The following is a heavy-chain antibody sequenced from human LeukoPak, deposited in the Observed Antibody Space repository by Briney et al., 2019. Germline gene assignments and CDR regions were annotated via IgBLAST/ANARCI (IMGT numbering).Heavy chain of an antibody. Sequence: GGSLRLSCAASGFTFSSYSMNWVRQAPGKGLEWVSYISSSSSTIYYADSVKGRFTISRDNAKNSLYLQMNSLRAEDTAVYYCARVGYYDFWSGYYRGGYFDYWGQGTLVTVSS. J-gene: IGHJ4*02. CDR1: GFTFSSYS. CDR2: ISSSSSTI. D-gene: IGHD3-3*01. V-gene: IGHV3-48*01. CDR3: ARVGYYDFWSGYYRGGYFDY.